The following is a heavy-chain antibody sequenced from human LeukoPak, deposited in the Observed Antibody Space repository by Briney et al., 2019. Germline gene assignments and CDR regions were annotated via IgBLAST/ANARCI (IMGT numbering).Heavy chain of an antibody. J-gene: IGHJ3*02. CDR3: SSYGSMNVFDI. D-gene: IGHD3-10*01. V-gene: IGHV4-34*03. CDR1: GASLSAYY. Sequence: PSETLSLTCAVSGASLSAYYWNWIRQPPGKGLEWIGEISHSGSTNYNPSLKSRVTISVDTSKNQFSLKVSSVTAADTAVYYCSSYGSMNVFDIWGQGTMVTVSS. CDR2: ISHSGST.